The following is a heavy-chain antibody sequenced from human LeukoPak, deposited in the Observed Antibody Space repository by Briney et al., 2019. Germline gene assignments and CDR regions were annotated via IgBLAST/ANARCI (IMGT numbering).Heavy chain of an antibody. J-gene: IGHJ6*03. D-gene: IGHD5/OR15-5a*01. CDR3: ARERDLRGAYCMDV. CDR2: ISSDGRNT. V-gene: IGHV3-74*01. Sequence: GGSLRLSCAASGFTFRTYWMHWVRQAPGKGLVWVSRISSDGRNTINPDAVKGRFTISRDNTNNILYLQMNSLRGDDTAVYYCARERDLRGAYCMDVWGKGTTVTVSS. CDR1: GFTFRTYW.